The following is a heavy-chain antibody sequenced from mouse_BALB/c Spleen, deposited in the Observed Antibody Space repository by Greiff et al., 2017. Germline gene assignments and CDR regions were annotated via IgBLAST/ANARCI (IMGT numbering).Heavy chain of an antibody. CDR2: ISSGSSTI. CDR3: ARSGDYGCYYAMDY. V-gene: IGHV5-17*02. CDR1: GFTFSSFG. Sequence: EVKLVESGGGLVQPGGSRKLSCAASGFTFSSFGMHWVRQAPEKGLEWVAYISSGSSTIYYADTVKGRFTISRDNPKNTLFLQMTSLRSEDTAMYYCARSGDYGCYYAMDYWGQGTSVTVSS. J-gene: IGHJ4*01. D-gene: IGHD2-4*01.